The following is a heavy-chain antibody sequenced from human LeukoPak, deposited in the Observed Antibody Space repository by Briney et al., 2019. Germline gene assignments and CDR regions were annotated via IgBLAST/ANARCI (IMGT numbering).Heavy chain of an antibody. J-gene: IGHJ4*02. V-gene: IGHV4-59*01. CDR3: ARVRNSWFDY. CDR1: GGSISGYY. D-gene: IGHD6-13*01. CDR2: IYYTGRT. Sequence: SKTLSLTCTVSGGSISGYYWSWIRQSPGKRLECIGDIYYTGRTNYNPSLKSRVTMSVDTSKNQFSLNLSSVTAADTAVYYCARVRNSWFDYWGQGILVTVSS.